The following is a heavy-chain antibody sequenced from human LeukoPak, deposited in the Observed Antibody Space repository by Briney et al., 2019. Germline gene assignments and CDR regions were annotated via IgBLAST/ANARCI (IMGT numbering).Heavy chain of an antibody. J-gene: IGHJ4*02. Sequence: PGRSLRLSCAAPGFTFSNYGMHWVRQAPGKGLEWVAIIWYDGSNKYYADSVKGRFTISRDNSKNTLYLQMNSLRAEDTAVYYCARDRDVYSSRWNRNFAYWGQGTLVTVSA. V-gene: IGHV3-33*01. CDR2: IWYDGSNK. CDR1: GFTFSNYG. D-gene: IGHD6-13*01. CDR3: ARDRDVYSSRWNRNFAY.